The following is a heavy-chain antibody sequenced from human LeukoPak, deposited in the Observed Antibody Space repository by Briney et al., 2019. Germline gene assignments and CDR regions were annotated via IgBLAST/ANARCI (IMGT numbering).Heavy chain of an antibody. CDR1: GYIFTSYP. CDR3: ARDDSTFCGGDCFSNYCDH. Sequence: ASVKVSCKASGYIFTSYPMHWVRQAPGQGLEWMGIINPSGGSPGYAQRFQGRLIMTRDTSTSAVYMELSSLRYEDTAVHYCARDDSTFCGGDCFSNYCDHWGQGTLITVSS. J-gene: IGHJ4*02. CDR2: INPSGGSP. D-gene: IGHD2-21*02. V-gene: IGHV1-46*01.